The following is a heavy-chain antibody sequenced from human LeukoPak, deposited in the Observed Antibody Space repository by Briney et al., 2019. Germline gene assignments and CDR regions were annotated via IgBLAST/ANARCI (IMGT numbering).Heavy chain of an antibody. Sequence: PSETLSLTCTLSGGPISSSNYYWGWIRQPPGKGLEWFGSIYYSGGTYYNPSLKSRGTISVATSKNQFSLKLSSVTAADTAVYYCARSPTWLGDAFDIWGQGTMVTVSS. CDR2: IYYSGGT. CDR3: ARSPTWLGDAFDI. CDR1: GGPISSSNYY. J-gene: IGHJ3*02. D-gene: IGHD6-19*01. V-gene: IGHV4-39*01.